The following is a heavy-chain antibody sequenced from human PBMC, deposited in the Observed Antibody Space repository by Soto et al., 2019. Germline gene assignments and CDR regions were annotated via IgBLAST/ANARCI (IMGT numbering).Heavy chain of an antibody. CDR2: IIPIFGTA. V-gene: IGHV1-69*06. J-gene: IGHJ4*02. CDR1: GGTFSSYA. CDR3: ARKKMTTVTFFDY. Sequence: SVKVSCKASGGTFSSYAISWVRQAPGQGLEWMGGIIPIFGTANYAQKFQGRVTITADKSTSTAYMELSSLRSEDTAVYYCARKKMTTVTFFDYWGQGTLVTVSS. D-gene: IGHD4-17*01.